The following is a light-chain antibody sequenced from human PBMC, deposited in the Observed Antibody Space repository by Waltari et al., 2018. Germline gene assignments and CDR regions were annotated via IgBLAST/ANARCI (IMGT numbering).Light chain of an antibody. J-gene: IGKJ2*01. CDR3: MQALHTPYT. V-gene: IGKV2-28*01. CDR1: QSLLNSNGYTY. CDR2: LGS. Sequence: DIVMTQSPLSLPVTPGEPASISCRSSQSLLNSNGYTYFDWYLQKPGQSPQLLIYLGSNRASGVPDRFSGSGSGTDFTLKISRVEAEDVGVYYYMQALHTPYTFGQGTKLEIK.